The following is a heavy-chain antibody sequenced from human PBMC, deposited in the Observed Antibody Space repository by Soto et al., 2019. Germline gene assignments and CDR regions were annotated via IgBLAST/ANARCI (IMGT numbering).Heavy chain of an antibody. CDR3: ARVGGINWFDP. CDR2: IYYSGST. D-gene: IGHD3-16*01. J-gene: IGHJ5*02. V-gene: IGHV4-31*03. Sequence: QVQLQESGPGLVKPSQTLSLTCTVSGGSISSGGYYWSWIRQHPGKGLEWIGYIYYSGSTYYNPSLQSRVNISVNTSKNQFSLKLSSVTAADTAVYYCARVGGINWFDPWGQGTLVTVSS. CDR1: GGSISSGGYY.